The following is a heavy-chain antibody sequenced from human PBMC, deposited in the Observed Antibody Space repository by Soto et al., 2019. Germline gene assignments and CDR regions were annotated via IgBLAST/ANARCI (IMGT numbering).Heavy chain of an antibody. D-gene: IGHD3-10*01. CDR1: GYTFTSYG. V-gene: IGHV1-18*01. CDR3: ARIPRGTMVRGAFDL. J-gene: IGHJ2*01. CDR2: ISAYNGNT. Sequence: QVQLVQSGAEVKKPGASVKVSCKASGYTFTSYGISWVRQAPGQGLEWMGWISAYNGNTNYAQKLEGRVTMTTDASPSTAYMELRSLRSDDTAVYYCARIPRGTMVRGAFDLWGRGTLVTVSS.